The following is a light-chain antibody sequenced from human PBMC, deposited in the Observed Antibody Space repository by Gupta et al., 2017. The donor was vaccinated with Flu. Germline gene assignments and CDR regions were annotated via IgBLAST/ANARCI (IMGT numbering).Light chain of an antibody. CDR3: QQYHNWPGT. CDR2: GAS. V-gene: IGKV3-15*01. J-gene: IGKJ1*01. CDR1: QSVASY. Sequence: PATVSLSPGERATLSCRARQSVASYLAWYQQRPGQAPRLLIYGASTRATGIPARFSVSGSGTDFTLTISSLQSEDFAVYYCQQYHNWPGTFGQGTKVEIK.